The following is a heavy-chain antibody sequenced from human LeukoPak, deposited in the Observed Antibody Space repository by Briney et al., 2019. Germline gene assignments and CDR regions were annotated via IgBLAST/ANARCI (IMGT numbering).Heavy chain of an antibody. V-gene: IGHV4-39*01. CDR3: ARQAVVVAALDY. J-gene: IGHJ4*02. CDR2: IYYSGST. Sequence: SETLSLTCTVSGGSISSSSYYWGWIRQPPGKGLEWIGSIYYSGSTYYNPSLKSRVTISVDTSKNQFSLKLSPVTAADTAVYYCARQAVVVAALDYWGQGTLVTVSS. D-gene: IGHD2-15*01. CDR1: GGSISSSSYY.